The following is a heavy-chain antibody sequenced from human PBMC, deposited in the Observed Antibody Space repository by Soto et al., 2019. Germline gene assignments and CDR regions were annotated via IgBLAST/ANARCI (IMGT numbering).Heavy chain of an antibody. CDR2: IYHSGIT. D-gene: IGHD6-19*01. Sequence: QLQLQESGSGLVKPSQTLSLTCTVSGGSISSGGYSWSWIRQPPGKGLEWIGYIYHSGITYYNPSLKRRVTLAVDRSKNQFSLKMISVTAADTAVYYCARGSVAGHDYWGQGTLGPVSS. CDR1: GGSISSGGYS. V-gene: IGHV4-30-2*01. J-gene: IGHJ4*02. CDR3: ARGSVAGHDY.